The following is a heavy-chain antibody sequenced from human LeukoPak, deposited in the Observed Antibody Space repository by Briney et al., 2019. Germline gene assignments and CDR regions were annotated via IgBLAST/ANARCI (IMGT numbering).Heavy chain of an antibody. J-gene: IGHJ4*02. CDR2: ISSNGGSI. Sequence: PGGSLRLSCAASGFTFSDYAMHWVRQAPGKELEYVSAISSNGGSIHYANSVKGRFTISRDNAKNSLYLQMNSLRAEDTAVYYCASLIVVVPAASRYGIAAAGQRTPSFDYWGQGTLVTVSS. V-gene: IGHV3-64*01. D-gene: IGHD2-2*01. CDR1: GFTFSDYA. CDR3: ASLIVVVPAASRYGIAAAGQRTPSFDY.